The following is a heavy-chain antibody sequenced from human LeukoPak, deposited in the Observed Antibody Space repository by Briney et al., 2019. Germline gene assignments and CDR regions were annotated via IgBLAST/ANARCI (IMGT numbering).Heavy chain of an antibody. V-gene: IGHV3-9*01. CDR2: ISWNSGSI. Sequence: PGGSLRLSCAASGFTFDDYAMHWVRQAPGKGLEWVSGISWNSGSIGYADSVKGRFTISRDNAKNSLYLQMNSLRAEDTALYYCAKASSPSHTRTSRGAFDIWGQGTMVTVSS. D-gene: IGHD1-1*01. J-gene: IGHJ3*02. CDR1: GFTFDDYA. CDR3: AKASSPSHTRTSRGAFDI.